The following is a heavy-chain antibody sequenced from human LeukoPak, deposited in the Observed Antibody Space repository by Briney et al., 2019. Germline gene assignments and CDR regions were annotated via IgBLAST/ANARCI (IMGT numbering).Heavy chain of an antibody. CDR3: ASESSPSPYYYYGMDV. V-gene: IGHV4-34*01. J-gene: IGHJ6*04. D-gene: IGHD3-10*01. CDR1: GGSFSDYY. Sequence: KPSETLSLTCAVYGGSFSDYYWSWIRQPPGKGLEWIGEINHSGSTNYNPSLKSRVTISVDTSKNQFSLKLSSVTAADTAVYYCASESSPSPYYYYGMDVWGKGTTVTVSS. CDR2: INHSGST.